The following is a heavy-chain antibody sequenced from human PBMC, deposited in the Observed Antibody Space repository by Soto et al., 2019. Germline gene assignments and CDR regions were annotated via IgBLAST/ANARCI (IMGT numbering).Heavy chain of an antibody. CDR2: IYYSGST. V-gene: IGHV4-59*01. CDR1: GGSISSYY. Sequence: SETLSLTCTASGGSISSYYWSWIRQPPGKGLEWIGYIYYSGSTNYNPSLKSRVTISVDTSKNQFSLKLSAGTAADTAVYYCARDRSSGWYEGADAFDIWGQGTMVTVSS. D-gene: IGHD6-19*01. CDR3: ARDRSSGWYEGADAFDI. J-gene: IGHJ3*02.